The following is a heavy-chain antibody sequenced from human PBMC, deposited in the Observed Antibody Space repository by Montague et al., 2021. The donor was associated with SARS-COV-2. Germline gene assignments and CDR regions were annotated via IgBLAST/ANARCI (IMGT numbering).Heavy chain of an antibody. CDR1: GGSFSGYY. CDR3: ARDVGKGFSGYETEGGFDY. CDR2: VKDSGST. Sequence: SETLSLTCAVYGGSFSGYYWSWIRQPPGKGLEWIGEVKDSGSTNYIPSLKSRVAISVATSKNQFSLKLRSVTAADTAVYWCARDVGKGFSGYETEGGFDYWGQGTLVSVSS. V-gene: IGHV4-34*01. J-gene: IGHJ4*02. D-gene: IGHD5-12*01.